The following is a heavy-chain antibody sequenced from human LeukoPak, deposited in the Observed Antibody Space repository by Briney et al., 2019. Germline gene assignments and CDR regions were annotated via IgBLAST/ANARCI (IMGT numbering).Heavy chain of an antibody. CDR3: ARTYYYGSGSYYDAFDI. Sequence: PGGSLRLSCAASGFTFSSYSMNWVRQAPGKGLEWVSSISSSSSYIYYADSVKGRFTISRDNAKNSLHLQMNSLRAEDTAVYYCARTYYYGSGSYYDAFDIWGQGTMVTVSS. CDR1: GFTFSSYS. V-gene: IGHV3-21*01. D-gene: IGHD3-10*01. CDR2: ISSSSSYI. J-gene: IGHJ3*02.